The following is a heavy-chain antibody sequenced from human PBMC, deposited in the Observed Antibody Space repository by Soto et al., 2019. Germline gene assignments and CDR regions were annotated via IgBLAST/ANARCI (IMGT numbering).Heavy chain of an antibody. CDR3: ARDGEVDSSGWYLYYYGMDV. CDR1: GGTFSSYA. V-gene: IGHV1-69*01. D-gene: IGHD6-19*01. CDR2: IIPIFGTA. J-gene: IGHJ6*02. Sequence: QVQLVQSGAEVKKPGSSVKVSCKASGGTFSSYAISWVRQAHGQGLEWMGGIIPIFGTANYAQKFQGRVTITADESTSTAYMELSSLRSEDTAVYYCARDGEVDSSGWYLYYYGMDVWGQGTTVTVSS.